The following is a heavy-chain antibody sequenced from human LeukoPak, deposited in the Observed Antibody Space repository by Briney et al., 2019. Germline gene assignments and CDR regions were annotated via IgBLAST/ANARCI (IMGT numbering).Heavy chain of an antibody. CDR1: GFTFSSYA. D-gene: IGHD2-21*02. CDR2: IDGNGGST. J-gene: IGHJ4*02. Sequence: GGSLRLSCAASGFTFSSYAMSWVRQAPGKGLVWVSFIDGNGGSTYYADSVKGRFTISRDNSKNALYLQMNSLRAEDTALYYCARVRCGGDCYSLDYWGQGTLVTVSS. V-gene: IGHV3-23*01. CDR3: ARVRCGGDCYSLDY.